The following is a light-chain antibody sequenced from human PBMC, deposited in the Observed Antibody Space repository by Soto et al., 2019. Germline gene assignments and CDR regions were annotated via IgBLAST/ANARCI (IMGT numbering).Light chain of an antibody. J-gene: IGKJ5*01. Sequence: DIVMTQSPATLSVSPGERATLSCRASQSVSSNLAWYQQKPGQAPRLLIYGPSTRATGIPARFSGSGSGTEFTLTITSLQSEDFAVYYCQQYNNSPTFGQGTQLEIK. CDR1: QSVSSN. V-gene: IGKV3-15*01. CDR2: GPS. CDR3: QQYNNSPT.